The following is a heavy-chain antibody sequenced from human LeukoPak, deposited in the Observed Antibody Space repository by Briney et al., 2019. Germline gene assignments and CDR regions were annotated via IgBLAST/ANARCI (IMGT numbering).Heavy chain of an antibody. D-gene: IGHD6-13*01. V-gene: IGHV4-30-4*08. CDR1: GGSISSGDYY. J-gene: IGHJ4*02. CDR2: IYYSGSS. Sequence: SETLSLTCTVSGGSISSGDYYWSWIRQPPGKGLGWIGYIYYSGSSYYNASLKSRATISVDTSKSQFSLNLSSVTAADTAVYYCARSSLYRSSWYFDYWGQGTLVTVSS. CDR3: ARSSLYRSSWYFDY.